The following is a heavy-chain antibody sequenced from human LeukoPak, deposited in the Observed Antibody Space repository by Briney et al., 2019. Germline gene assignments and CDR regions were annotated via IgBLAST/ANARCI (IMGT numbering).Heavy chain of an antibody. Sequence: VAPVKVSCKASGYTFTSYGISSVRQAPGQGLEWMGWISAYNGNTNYAQKLQGRVTMTTDTSTSTAYMELRSLRSDDTAVYYCARLKTRYGDYVWFDPWGQGTLVTVSS. V-gene: IGHV1-18*01. CDR2: ISAYNGNT. D-gene: IGHD4-17*01. J-gene: IGHJ5*02. CDR3: ARLKTRYGDYVWFDP. CDR1: GYTFTSYG.